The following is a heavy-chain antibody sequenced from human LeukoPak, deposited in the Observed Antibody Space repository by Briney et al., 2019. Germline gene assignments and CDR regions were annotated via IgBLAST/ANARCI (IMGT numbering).Heavy chain of an antibody. CDR3: ARDKIVGATLFDC. J-gene: IGHJ4*02. CDR1: GFIFSDFA. D-gene: IGHD1-26*01. CDR2: IKQDGSEK. V-gene: IGHV3-7*01. Sequence: GGSVRLSCAASGFIFSDFAMSWVRQAPGKGPEWVANIKQDGSEKYYVDSVKGRFTISRDNAKNSLYLQMDSLRADDTAVYYCARDKIVGATLFDCWGQGTLVTVSS.